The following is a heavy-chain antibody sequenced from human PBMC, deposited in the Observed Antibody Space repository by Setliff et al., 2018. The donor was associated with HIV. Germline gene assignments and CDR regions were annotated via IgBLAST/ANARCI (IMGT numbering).Heavy chain of an antibody. J-gene: IGHJ6*02. CDR2: IYHSGST. CDR3: ARVEAKIRGATYGMDV. CDR1: GDSINSGDYY. V-gene: IGHV4-30-4*02. Sequence: SETLSLTCTVSGDSINSGDYYWSWIRQPPGKGLEWIGYIYHSGSTHYNPSLNSRVAFSVDTSKNQFSLKLTSVTAADTAVYYCARVEAKIRGATYGMDVWGQGTTVTVSS. D-gene: IGHD3-10*01.